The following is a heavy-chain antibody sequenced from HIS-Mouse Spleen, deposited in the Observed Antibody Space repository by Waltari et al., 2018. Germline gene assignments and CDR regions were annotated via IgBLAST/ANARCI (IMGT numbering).Heavy chain of an antibody. Sequence: QVQLQQWGAGLLKPSETLSLTCAVYGGSFRGHYWIGIRQPPGKGLEWIGEINHSGSTNYNPSLKSRVTISVDTSKNQFSLKLSSVTAADTAVYYCARGTYYYGSGSLSFDYWGQGTLVTVSS. V-gene: IGHV4-34*01. D-gene: IGHD3-10*01. CDR3: ARGTYYYGSGSLSFDY. CDR1: GGSFRGHY. CDR2: INHSGST. J-gene: IGHJ4*02.